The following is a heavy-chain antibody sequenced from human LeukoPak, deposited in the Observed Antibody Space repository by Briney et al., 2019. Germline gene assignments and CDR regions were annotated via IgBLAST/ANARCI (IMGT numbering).Heavy chain of an antibody. CDR2: VNEDGSTR. J-gene: IGHJ3*01. CDR1: GCIFSRHW. Sequence: PGGSLRLSCAASGCIFSRHWMHWVRQAPGKGLVWVSGVNEDGSTRSYAAFVTGRFRISKDNARNTLFLQLNTLTVEDTAIYYCAREPNFGSGNVDSFDVWGQGTLVTVSS. D-gene: IGHD3-10*01. V-gene: IGHV3-74*01. CDR3: AREPNFGSGNVDSFDV.